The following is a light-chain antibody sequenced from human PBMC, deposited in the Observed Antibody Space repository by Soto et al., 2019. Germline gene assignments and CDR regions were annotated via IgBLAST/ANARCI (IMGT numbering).Light chain of an antibody. CDR3: LQHYAFPFT. CDR2: TIS. J-gene: IGKJ3*01. V-gene: IGKV1-17*01. Sequence: DIQMTQSPSSLSPSVGGRVTITCRASQDIGTSLDWFQQKPGTDPXRLIYTISDLQSGVPSRFSGGGSGTEFTLTISSLQPEDSATYYCLQHYAFPFTFGPGTKVDI. CDR1: QDIGTS.